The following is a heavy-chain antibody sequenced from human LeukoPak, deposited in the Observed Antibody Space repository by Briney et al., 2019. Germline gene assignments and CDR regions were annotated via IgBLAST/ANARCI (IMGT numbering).Heavy chain of an antibody. V-gene: IGHV3-13*04. Sequence: GGSLRLSCAASGFTFSRYDMLWVRQVTGKGLEWVSAIDTAGDTYYPDSVKGRFTISRENAKYSLYLQMNSLTVGDTAVYYCVRAPPGSGWLIDYWGQGTLVAVSS. D-gene: IGHD6-19*01. CDR2: IDTAGDT. J-gene: IGHJ4*02. CDR1: GFTFSRYD. CDR3: VRAPPGSGWLIDY.